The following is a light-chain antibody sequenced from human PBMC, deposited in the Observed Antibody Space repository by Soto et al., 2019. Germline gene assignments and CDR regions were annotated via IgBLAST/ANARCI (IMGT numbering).Light chain of an antibody. Sequence: QSALTQPRSVSGSPGQSVTISCTGTGSDVGDFHSVSWYQQYPGKAPKLMIYDVSKWASGVPDRFSGSKSGNTASLTISGLQPEDEADYYCCSYVGNFYVFGTGTKVTVL. CDR2: DVS. CDR1: GSDVGDFHS. J-gene: IGLJ1*01. CDR3: CSYVGNFYV. V-gene: IGLV2-11*01.